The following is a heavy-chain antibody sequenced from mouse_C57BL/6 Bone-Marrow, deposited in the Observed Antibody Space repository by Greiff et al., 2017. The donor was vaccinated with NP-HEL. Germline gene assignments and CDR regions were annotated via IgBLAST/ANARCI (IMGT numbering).Heavy chain of an antibody. CDR3: TPYDYDGAY. D-gene: IGHD2-4*01. CDR1: GFNIKDDY. J-gene: IGHJ3*01. CDR2: IDPENGDT. Sequence: EVQLQQYGAELVRPGASVKLSCTASGFNIKDDYMHWVKQRPEQGLEWIGWIDPENGDTEYASKFQGKATITADTSSNTAYLQLSSLTSEDTAVYYCTPYDYDGAYWGQGTLVTVSA. V-gene: IGHV14-4*01.